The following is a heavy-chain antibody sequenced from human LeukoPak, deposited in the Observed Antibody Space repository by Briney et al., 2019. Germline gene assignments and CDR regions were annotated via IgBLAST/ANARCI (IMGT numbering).Heavy chain of an antibody. V-gene: IGHV1-46*01. J-gene: IGHJ5*02. CDR3: ARGRGNCYSRFDP. Sequence: ASVKVSCKASGYTFTSYYMHWVRQAPGQGLEWMGIINPSGGSTSYAQKFQGRVTMTRDMSTSTVYMKLSSLRSEDTAVYYCARGRGNCYSRFDPWGQGTLVTVSS. CDR2: INPSGGST. D-gene: IGHD2-15*01. CDR1: GYTFTSYY.